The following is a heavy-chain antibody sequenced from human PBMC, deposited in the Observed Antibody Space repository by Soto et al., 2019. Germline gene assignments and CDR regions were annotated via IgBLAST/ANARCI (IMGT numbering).Heavy chain of an antibody. CDR2: IYPGDSDT. Sequence: GESLKISFKGSGYSFTSYWIGWVRQMPGKGLEWMGIIYPGDSDTRYSPSFQGQVTISADKSISTAYLQWSSLKASDTAMYYCARGVVPAAIGQYSSSWYGYWGQGTLVTVSS. V-gene: IGHV5-51*01. CDR1: GYSFTSYW. CDR3: ARGVVPAAIGQYSSSWYGY. D-gene: IGHD6-13*01. J-gene: IGHJ4*02.